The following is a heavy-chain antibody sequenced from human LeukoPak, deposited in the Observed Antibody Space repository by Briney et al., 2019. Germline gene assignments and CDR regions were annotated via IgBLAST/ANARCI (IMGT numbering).Heavy chain of an antibody. V-gene: IGHV5-51*01. D-gene: IGHD1-20*01. J-gene: IGHJ4*02. Sequence: GESLKISCKGSGYSFSSYWIAWVRQMPGKGLEWMGIIHPGNSETTYNPSFRGHVTMSADKSITTAYLQWSSLKASDTAMYYCARQLTGPLDYWGQGTLVTVSS. CDR1: GYSFSSYW. CDR2: IHPGNSET. CDR3: ARQLTGPLDY.